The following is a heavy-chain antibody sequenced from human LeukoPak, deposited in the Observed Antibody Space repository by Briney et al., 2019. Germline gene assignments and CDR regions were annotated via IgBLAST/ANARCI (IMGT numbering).Heavy chain of an antibody. CDR3: AKDYAEYSSSSTVDY. CDR1: GFTFSSYG. J-gene: IGHJ4*02. D-gene: IGHD6-6*01. Sequence: GGSLRLSCGASGFTFSSYGMHWVRQAPGKGLEWVAFIRYDGSNKYYADSVKGRFTISRDNSKNTLYLQMNSLRAEDTAVYYCAKDYAEYSSSSTVDYWGQGTLVTVSS. CDR2: IRYDGSNK. V-gene: IGHV3-30*02.